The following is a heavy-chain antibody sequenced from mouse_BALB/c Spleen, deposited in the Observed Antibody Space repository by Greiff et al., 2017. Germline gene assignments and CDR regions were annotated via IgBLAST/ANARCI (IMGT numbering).Heavy chain of an antibody. CDR1: GFTFSSYG. CDR3: ARHRYDEHYYAMDY. J-gene: IGHJ4*01. V-gene: IGHV5-6*01. Sequence: EVQVVESGGDLVKPGGSLKLSCAASGFTFSSYGMSWVRQTPDKRLEWVATISSGGSYTYYPDSVKGRFTISRDNAKNTLYLQMSSLKSEDTAMYYCARHRYDEHYYAMDYWGQGTSVTVSS. D-gene: IGHD2-14*01. CDR2: ISSGGSYT.